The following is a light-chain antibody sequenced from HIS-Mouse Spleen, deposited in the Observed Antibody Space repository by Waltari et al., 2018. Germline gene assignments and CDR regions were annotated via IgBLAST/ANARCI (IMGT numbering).Light chain of an antibody. CDR2: EDS. CDR1: ALPKTS. CDR3: YSTDSSGNHRV. J-gene: IGLJ2*01. Sequence: SYELTQPPSVSVSPGQTARLTRPGAALPKTSAYWYQQKSGQAPGLVIYEDSKRPSGIPERFSGSSSGTMATLTISGAQVEDEADYYCYSTDSSGNHRVFGGGTKLTVL. V-gene: IGLV3-10*01.